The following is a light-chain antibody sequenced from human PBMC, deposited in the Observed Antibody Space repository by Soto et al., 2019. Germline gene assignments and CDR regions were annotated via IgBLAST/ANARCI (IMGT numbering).Light chain of an antibody. V-gene: IGLV2-8*01. CDR3: SSYAGRNNVV. J-gene: IGLJ2*01. Sequence: QSALTQPPSASGSPGQSVTISCTGTSSDVGDYNYVSWYQQHPGKAPKLMIYEVTKRPSGVPDRFSGSKSGNTASLTVSGLRAEDEADYFCSSYAGRNNVVFGSGTKLTVL. CDR2: EVT. CDR1: SSDVGDYNY.